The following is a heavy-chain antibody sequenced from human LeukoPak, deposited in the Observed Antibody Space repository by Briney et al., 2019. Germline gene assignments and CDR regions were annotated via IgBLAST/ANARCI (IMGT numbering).Heavy chain of an antibody. V-gene: IGHV4-31*03. CDR2: IYYSGST. Sequence: PSETLSLTCTVPGGSISSGGYYWSWIRQHPGKGLEWIGYIYYSGSTYYNPSLKSRVTISVDTSKNQFSLKLSSVTAADTAVYYCARTGYSSGWSFDYWGQGTLVTVSS. CDR1: GGSISSGGYY. CDR3: ARTGYSSGWSFDY. J-gene: IGHJ4*02. D-gene: IGHD6-19*01.